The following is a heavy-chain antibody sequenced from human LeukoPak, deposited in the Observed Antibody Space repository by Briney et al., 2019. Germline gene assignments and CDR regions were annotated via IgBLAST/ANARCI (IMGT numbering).Heavy chain of an antibody. CDR1: GYTFTNYD. V-gene: IGHV1-8*03. CDR3: ARGPNETPLVYFDY. CDR2: MNPNSGST. D-gene: IGHD3-9*01. Sequence: ASVKVSCKASGYTFTNYDINWVRQATGQGLEWMGWMNPNSGSTGYAQKFQGRVTITRNSSISTAYMELGSLRSEDTAVYYCARGPNETPLVYFDYWGQGTLVTVSS. J-gene: IGHJ4*02.